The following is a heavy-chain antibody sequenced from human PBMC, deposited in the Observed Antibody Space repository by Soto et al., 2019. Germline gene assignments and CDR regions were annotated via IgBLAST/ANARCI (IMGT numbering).Heavy chain of an antibody. CDR3: ARDCSGGPPGYFDN. CDR1: GYTFTSYA. CDR2: INAGNGDT. D-gene: IGHD2-15*01. V-gene: IGHV1-3*01. J-gene: IGHJ4*02. Sequence: GASVKVSCKASGYTFTSYAIHWVRQAPGQRLEWMGWINAGNGDTRYSQEFQGRVTFTRDTSAKTAYMELSSLKSEDTAVYYCARDCSGGPPGYFDNWGQGTLVTVSS.